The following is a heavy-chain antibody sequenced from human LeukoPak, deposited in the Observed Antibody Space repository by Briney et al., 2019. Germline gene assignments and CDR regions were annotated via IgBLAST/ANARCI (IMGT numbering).Heavy chain of an antibody. V-gene: IGHV1-46*01. CDR1: GYTFTSYY. D-gene: IGHD3-3*01. J-gene: IGHJ4*02. Sequence: ASVKVSCKTSGYTFTSYYIHWLRQAPGQGLEWVAIINPSGGTASFAQKFQGRVTMTRDTSTTTVYMELTSLRSEDTAIYYCARGFGFWSGSSILPNYFDYWGQGTLVTVSS. CDR2: INPSGGTA. CDR3: ARGFGFWSGSSILPNYFDY.